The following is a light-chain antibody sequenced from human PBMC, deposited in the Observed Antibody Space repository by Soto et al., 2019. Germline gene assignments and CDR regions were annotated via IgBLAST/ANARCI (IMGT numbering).Light chain of an antibody. V-gene: IGKV1-39*01. CDR3: QKGYNTPWT. CDR2: AAS. J-gene: IGKJ1*01. Sequence: DIKLTQSPSYLSASVGDRVTITCLASQSIGTYLNWYQQTPGKAPKLLIYAASSLQSGVQWRFRGTGSGTDFTLTISGLQPEDFATYYGQKGYNTPWTCGLGSTG. CDR1: QSIGTY.